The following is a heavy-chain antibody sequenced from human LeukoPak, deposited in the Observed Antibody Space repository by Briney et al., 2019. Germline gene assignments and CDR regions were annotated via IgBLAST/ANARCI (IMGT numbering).Heavy chain of an antibody. Sequence: ASVKVSCKASGYTFTSYYIYWVRQAPGQGLEWMGIINPSGGSTNYAQKFQGRVSVTRDTSISTVYMELSRLRYDDTAVYYCARDLATVATPYFDYWGQGTLVTVSS. CDR2: INPSGGST. J-gene: IGHJ4*02. D-gene: IGHD4-23*01. CDR1: GYTFTSYY. V-gene: IGHV1-46*01. CDR3: ARDLATVATPYFDY.